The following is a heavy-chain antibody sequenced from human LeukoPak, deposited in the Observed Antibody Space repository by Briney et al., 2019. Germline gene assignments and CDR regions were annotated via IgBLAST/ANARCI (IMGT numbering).Heavy chain of an antibody. D-gene: IGHD6-6*01. Sequence: GGSLRLSCAASGFTFSSYGMSWVRQTPGKGLEWVSAISGSGGSTYYADSVKGRFTISRDNSKNTLYLQMNSLRAEDTAVYYCAKDPDSSWYYYYYMDVWGKGTTVTVSS. CDR2: ISGSGGST. J-gene: IGHJ6*03. V-gene: IGHV3-23*01. CDR3: AKDPDSSWYYYYYMDV. CDR1: GFTFSSYG.